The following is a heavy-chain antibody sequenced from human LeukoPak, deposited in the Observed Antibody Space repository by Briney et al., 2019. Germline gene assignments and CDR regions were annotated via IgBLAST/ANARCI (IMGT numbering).Heavy chain of an antibody. V-gene: IGHV1-2*04. Sequence: ASVKVSCKASGYTFTGYYIQWVRQAPGQGLEWMGWINPNNGGTNYAQKFQGSVTMTRDTSTSTVYMELSSLRSEDTAVYYCARVGDGWYYYDSSGYFGYWGQGTLVTVSS. J-gene: IGHJ4*02. CDR3: ARVGDGWYYYDSSGYFGY. CDR1: GYTFTGYY. CDR2: INPNNGGT. D-gene: IGHD3-22*01.